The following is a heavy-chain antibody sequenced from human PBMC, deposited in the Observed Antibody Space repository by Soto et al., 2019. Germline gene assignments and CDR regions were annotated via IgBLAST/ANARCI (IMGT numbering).Heavy chain of an antibody. J-gene: IGHJ5*02. CDR2: IIPIAAIA. D-gene: IGHD3-10*01. Sequence: QVQLVQSGAEVKKPGSSVKVSCKASGGTFSRYTINWVRQAPGQGLEWMGRIIPIAAIANYTQKFQGRVTFTVDKSSTTAYMELSGLRSDDTAVYYCARGSTIVRGAPSWFDPWGQGTLVTVSS. CDR1: GGTFSRYT. V-gene: IGHV1-69*02. CDR3: ARGSTIVRGAPSWFDP.